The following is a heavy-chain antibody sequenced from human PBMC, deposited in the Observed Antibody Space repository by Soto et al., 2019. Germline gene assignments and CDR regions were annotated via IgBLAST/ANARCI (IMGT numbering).Heavy chain of an antibody. D-gene: IGHD6-25*01. Sequence: EVQLVESGGGLVQPGGSLRLSCVASGFTFSSYEMNWVRQAPGKGLEWVSSIGSGGTTISYADSMKGRFTISRDNAKNSLYLQMSSLRAEDTAVYYCARGQSSGWTSLDYWGQGTLVTVSS. CDR2: IGSGGTTI. CDR1: GFTFSSYE. J-gene: IGHJ4*02. V-gene: IGHV3-48*03. CDR3: ARGQSSGWTSLDY.